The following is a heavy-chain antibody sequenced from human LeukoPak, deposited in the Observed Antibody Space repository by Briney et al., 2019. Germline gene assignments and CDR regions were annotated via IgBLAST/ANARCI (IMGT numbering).Heavy chain of an antibody. V-gene: IGHV3-7*01. D-gene: IGHD3-3*01. CDR2: IKEDGSET. J-gene: IGHJ4*02. CDR1: GFTFSDYW. Sequence: GESLRLSCAASGFTFSDYWMTWVRQAPGRGLECMANIKEDGSETYYLDSVEGRFTISRDNAKNSLYLQMNSLRAEDTAVYYCARATIFGVVSALGPLDSWGQGTLVTVSS. CDR3: ARATIFGVVSALGPLDS.